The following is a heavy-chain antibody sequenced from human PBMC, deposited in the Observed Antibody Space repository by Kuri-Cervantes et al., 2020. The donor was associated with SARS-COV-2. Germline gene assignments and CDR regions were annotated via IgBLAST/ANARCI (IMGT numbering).Heavy chain of an antibody. CDR2: INPNSGGT. V-gene: IGHV1-2*02. D-gene: IGHD3-3*01. J-gene: IGHJ4*02. CDR1: GYTFTGYY. CDR3: ARGRLRFLEWLAYYFDY. Sequence: ASVKVSCKASGYTFTGYYMHWVRQAPGQGLEWMGWINPNSGGTNYAQKFQGRVTMTRDTSISTAYMELSRLRSDDTAVYYCARGRLRFLEWLAYYFDYWGRGTLVTVSS.